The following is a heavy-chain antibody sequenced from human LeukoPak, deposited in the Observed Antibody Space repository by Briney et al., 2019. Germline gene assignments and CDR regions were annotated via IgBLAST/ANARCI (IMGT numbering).Heavy chain of an antibody. CDR2: ISSSSGYI. CDR3: AREITMVRGVDY. Sequence: PGGSLRLSCAASGFTFSSYSMNWVRQAPGKGLEWVSSISSSSGYIYYADSVKGRFTISRDNAKNSLYLQMNSLRAEDTAVYYCAREITMVRGVDYWGQGTLVTVSS. V-gene: IGHV3-21*01. D-gene: IGHD3-10*01. J-gene: IGHJ4*02. CDR1: GFTFSSYS.